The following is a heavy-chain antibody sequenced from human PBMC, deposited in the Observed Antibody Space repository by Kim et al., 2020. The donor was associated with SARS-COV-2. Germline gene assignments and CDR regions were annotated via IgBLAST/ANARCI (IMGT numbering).Heavy chain of an antibody. CDR1: GFTFSKYW. J-gene: IGHJ4*02. CDR2: INSDGTWT. Sequence: GGSLRLSCAASGFTFSKYWMHWVRQVPGKGLAWVSLINSDGTWTNYADSERGRFTISRDNAKNRVDLQMNGLRAEDTAGYYCARERGGRNEDSWGQGTLVAVSS. D-gene: IGHD2-15*01. CDR3: ARERGGRNEDS. V-gene: IGHV3-74*01.